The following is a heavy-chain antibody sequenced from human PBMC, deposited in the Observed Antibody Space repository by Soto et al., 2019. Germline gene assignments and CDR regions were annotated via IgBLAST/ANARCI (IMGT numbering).Heavy chain of an antibody. D-gene: IGHD3-22*01. CDR2: IVVGSGNT. J-gene: IGHJ6*02. CDR3: ARELIPGYYYDSSGPLGYCYGMDV. CDR1: GFTFTSSA. Sequence: SVKLSCKASGFTFTSSAVQWVRQARGQRLEWIGWIVVGSGNTNYAQKLQGRVTMTTDTSTSTAYMELRSLRSDDTAVYYCARELIPGYYYDSSGPLGYCYGMDVWGQGTTVTVSS. V-gene: IGHV1-58*01.